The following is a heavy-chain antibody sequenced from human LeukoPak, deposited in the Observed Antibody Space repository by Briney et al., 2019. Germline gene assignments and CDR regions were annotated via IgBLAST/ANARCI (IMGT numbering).Heavy chain of an antibody. Sequence: SETLSLTCTVSGGSISSYYWSWIRQPPGKGLEWIGYIYYSGSTNYNPSLKSRVTISVDTSKNQFSLKLSSVTAADAAVYYCARHRAHWDTYYFDYWGQGTLVTVSS. CDR1: GGSISSYY. CDR2: IYYSGST. CDR3: ARHRAHWDTYYFDY. V-gene: IGHV4-59*01. D-gene: IGHD1/OR15-1a*01. J-gene: IGHJ4*02.